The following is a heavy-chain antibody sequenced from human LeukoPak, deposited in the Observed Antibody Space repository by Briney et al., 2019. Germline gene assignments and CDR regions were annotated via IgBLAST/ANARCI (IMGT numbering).Heavy chain of an antibody. Sequence: GGSLRLSCTASGFPFIEYSMNWVRQAPGKGLEWISYIGIDSGNTGYADSVRGRFTISADKAKNSLYLQMNSLRVEDTAVYYCARDHNYAFDNWGQGTLVSVAS. D-gene: IGHD1-1*01. J-gene: IGHJ4*02. CDR1: GFPFIEYS. CDR2: IGIDSGNT. V-gene: IGHV3-48*01. CDR3: ARDHNYAFDN.